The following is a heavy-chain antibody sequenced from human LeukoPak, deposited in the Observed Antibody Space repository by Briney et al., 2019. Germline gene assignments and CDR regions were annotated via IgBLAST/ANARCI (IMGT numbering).Heavy chain of an antibody. CDR1: GGSISSYY. V-gene: IGHV4-4*08. Sequence: SETLSLTCTVSGGSISSYYWSWIRQPPGKGLEWIGYIYTSGSTNYNPSLKSRVTMSVDTSKNQFSLKLSSVTAADTAVYYCARTRIQLWLHAFDIWGQGTMVTVSS. D-gene: IGHD5-18*01. J-gene: IGHJ3*02. CDR3: ARTRIQLWLHAFDI. CDR2: IYTSGST.